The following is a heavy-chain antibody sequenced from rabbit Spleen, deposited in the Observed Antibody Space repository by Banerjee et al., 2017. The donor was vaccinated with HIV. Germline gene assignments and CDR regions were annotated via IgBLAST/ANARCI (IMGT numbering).Heavy chain of an antibody. D-gene: IGHD2-1*01. CDR2: ILTGDIDNT. V-gene: IGHV1S45*01. CDR3: ARGSATMTMVIIGFYLSL. Sequence: QEQLVESGGGLVQPGGSLTLTCAASGFSFGSDYMCWVRQAPGKGLEWIACILTGDIDNTWSATWAKGRFTVSKTSSTTVTLQMTALTAADTATYFCARGSATMTMVIIGFYLSLWGPGTLVTVS. CDR1: GFSFGSDY. J-gene: IGHJ4*01.